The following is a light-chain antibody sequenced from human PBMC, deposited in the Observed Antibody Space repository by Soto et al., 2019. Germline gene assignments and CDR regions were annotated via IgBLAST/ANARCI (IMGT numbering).Light chain of an antibody. V-gene: IGLV2-14*01. Sequence: QSALTQPASVSGSPGQSITISCSGTINDVGSYNFVSWFQQHPGKAPKLMIYEVTSRPSGVSNRFSGSKSGTTASLTISGLQAEDEADYYCSSYTSGSSLLFGTGTKLTVL. CDR2: EVT. CDR3: SSYTSGSSLL. J-gene: IGLJ1*01. CDR1: INDVGSYNF.